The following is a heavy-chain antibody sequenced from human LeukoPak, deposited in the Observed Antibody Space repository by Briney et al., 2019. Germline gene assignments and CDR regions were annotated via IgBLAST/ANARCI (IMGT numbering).Heavy chain of an antibody. CDR2: INAGNGNT. CDR3: ARGLDITGTTVDAFDI. Sequence: GASVKVSCKASGYTFSTYPINWVRQAPGQGLEWMGWINAGNGNTKYSQKFQGRVTITRDTSASTAYMELSSLRSEDTAVYYCARGLDITGTTVDAFDIWGQGTMVTVSS. J-gene: IGHJ3*02. CDR1: GYTFSTYP. V-gene: IGHV1-3*01. D-gene: IGHD1-20*01.